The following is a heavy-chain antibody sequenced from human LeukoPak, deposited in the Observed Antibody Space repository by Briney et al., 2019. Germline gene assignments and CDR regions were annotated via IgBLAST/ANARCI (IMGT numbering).Heavy chain of an antibody. J-gene: IGHJ4*02. CDR1: GFNFDDYG. CDR2: INWNGGSI. CDR3: ARGYCRGDSCYYFDY. V-gene: IGHV3-20*04. Sequence: GGSLRLSCAASGFNFDDYGMSCPPHPPGKALAWVSGINWNGGSIGYADSVKGRFTISRDSAKNSLYLQMSGLRAEDTALYYCARGYCRGDSCYYFDYWGQGTLVTVSS. D-gene: IGHD2-15*01.